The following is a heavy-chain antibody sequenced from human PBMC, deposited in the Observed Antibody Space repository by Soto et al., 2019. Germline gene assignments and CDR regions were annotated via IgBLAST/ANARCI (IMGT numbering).Heavy chain of an antibody. V-gene: IGHV5-51*01. CDR3: AAGYTTGLDAFDI. J-gene: IGHJ3*02. CDR1: GYTFTNHW. Sequence: GESLKISCQGSGYTFTNHWIGWVRQMPGKGLEWMGIIYPGDSDTRYSPSFQGQVTLSADKSISTAYLQWSSLKASDTAMYYCAAGYTTGLDAFDIWGQGTLVTVSS. D-gene: IGHD6-13*01. CDR2: IYPGDSDT.